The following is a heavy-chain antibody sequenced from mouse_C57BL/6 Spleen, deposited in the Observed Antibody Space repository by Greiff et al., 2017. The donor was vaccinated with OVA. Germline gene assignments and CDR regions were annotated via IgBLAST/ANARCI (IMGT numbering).Heavy chain of an antibody. D-gene: IGHD4-1*01. CDR3: ARDGLGQSY. CDR1: GFTFSSYA. CDR2: ISDGGSYT. J-gene: IGHJ2*01. Sequence: EVMLVESGGGLVKPGGSLKLSCAASGFTFSSYAMSWVRQTPEKRLEWVATISDGGSYTYYPDNVKGRFTISRDNAKNNLYLQMSHLKSEDTAMYYCARDGLGQSYWGQGTTLTVSS. V-gene: IGHV5-4*01.